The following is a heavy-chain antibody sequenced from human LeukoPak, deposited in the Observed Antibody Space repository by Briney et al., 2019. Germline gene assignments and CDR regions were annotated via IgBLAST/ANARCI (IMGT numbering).Heavy chain of an antibody. CDR1: GYTFISYS. V-gene: IGHV1-18*01. CDR2: ISAYNGNT. Sequence: ASVKVSCKASGYTFISYSITWVRQAPGQGLEWMGWISAYNGNTNYAQKLQGRVTMTTDTSTSTAYMELRSLRSDDTAVYFCARDQITMVRGVFNWFDPWGQGTLVTVSS. CDR3: ARDQITMVRGVFNWFDP. J-gene: IGHJ5*02. D-gene: IGHD3-10*01.